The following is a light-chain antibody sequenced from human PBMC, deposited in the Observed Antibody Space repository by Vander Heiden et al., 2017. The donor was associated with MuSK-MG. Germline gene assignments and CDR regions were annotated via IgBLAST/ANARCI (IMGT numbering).Light chain of an antibody. J-gene: IGKJ3*01. CDR2: NAS. Sequence: DLQIPQSPSTLSASVGDRVPITCRASQRISCWIAVYQQKPGKAPKLLIYNASSLESGVPSRFSGSGSGTEFTLTISSLQPDDFATYYCQQYKSSLCTFGHGTKVDIK. CDR3: QQYKSSLCT. CDR1: QRISCW. V-gene: IGKV1-5*03.